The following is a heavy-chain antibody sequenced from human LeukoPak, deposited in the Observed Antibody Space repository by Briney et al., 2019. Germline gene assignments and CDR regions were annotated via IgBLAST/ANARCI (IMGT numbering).Heavy chain of an antibody. Sequence: GSLRLSCAASGFTFSSYSMNWVRQAPGKGLERVSSISSSSSYIYYADSVKGRFTISRDNAKNSLYLQMNSLRAEDTAVYYCAREDVYYGSGSSFGMDVWGQGTTVTVSS. CDR3: AREDVYYGSGSSFGMDV. J-gene: IGHJ6*02. D-gene: IGHD3-10*01. V-gene: IGHV3-21*01. CDR2: ISSSSSYI. CDR1: GFTFSSYS.